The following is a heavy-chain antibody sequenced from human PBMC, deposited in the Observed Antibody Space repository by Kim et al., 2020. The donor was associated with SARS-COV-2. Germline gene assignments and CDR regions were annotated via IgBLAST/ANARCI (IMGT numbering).Heavy chain of an antibody. Sequence: GGSLRLSCAASGFTFSSYGMHWVRQAPGKGLEWVAVIWYDGSNKYYADSVKGRFIISRDNSKNTLYLQMNSLRAEDTAVYYCARDYADCYYYAMDVWGRGTTLTVSS. V-gene: IGHV3-33*01. J-gene: IGHJ6*02. CDR1: GFTFSSYG. D-gene: IGHD4-17*01. CDR3: ARDYADCYYYAMDV. CDR2: IWYDGSNK.